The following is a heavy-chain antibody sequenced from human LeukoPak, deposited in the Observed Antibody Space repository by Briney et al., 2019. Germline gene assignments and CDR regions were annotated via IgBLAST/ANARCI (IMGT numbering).Heavy chain of an antibody. CDR3: ARGYSGSYRIDY. Sequence: GGSLRLSCAASGFTFSNYWVHWVRQAPGMGLVWVSRINPDGTTTSYADSVKGRFTISRDNAKNTLYLQMNSLRAEDTAVYYCARGYSGSYRIDYWGQGTLVTVSS. CDR2: INPDGTTT. D-gene: IGHD1-26*01. V-gene: IGHV3-74*01. CDR1: GFTFSNYW. J-gene: IGHJ4*02.